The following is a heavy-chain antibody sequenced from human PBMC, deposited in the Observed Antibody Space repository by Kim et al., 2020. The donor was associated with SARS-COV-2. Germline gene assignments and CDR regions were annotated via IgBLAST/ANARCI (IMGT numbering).Heavy chain of an antibody. V-gene: IGHV3-33*01. D-gene: IGHD3-9*01. CDR1: GFTFSSYG. J-gene: IGHJ6*02. CDR2: IWYDGSNK. Sequence: GGSLRLSYAASGFTFSSYGMHWVRQAPGKGLEWVAVIWYDGSNKYYTDSVKGRFTISRDNSKNTLYLQMNSLRAEDTAVYYCARDQGYYDILTGYYYYGMDVWGQGTTVTVSS. CDR3: ARDQGYYDILTGYYYYGMDV.